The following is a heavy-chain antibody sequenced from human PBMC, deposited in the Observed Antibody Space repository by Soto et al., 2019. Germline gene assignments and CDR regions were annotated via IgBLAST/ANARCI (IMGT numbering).Heavy chain of an antibody. D-gene: IGHD2-15*01. V-gene: IGHV3-15*01. J-gene: IGHJ4*02. CDR3: TTSGAGQIVVVVASDY. CDR2: IKLKTDGGTT. CDR1: GFTFSTYW. Sequence: GGSLRLSCAASGFTFSTYWMSWVRQAPGKGLEWVGRIKLKTDGGTTDYAAPGKGRFTISRDDSNNTLYLQMNSLKTEDTAVYYCTTSGAGQIVVVVASDYWGQGTLVTVSS.